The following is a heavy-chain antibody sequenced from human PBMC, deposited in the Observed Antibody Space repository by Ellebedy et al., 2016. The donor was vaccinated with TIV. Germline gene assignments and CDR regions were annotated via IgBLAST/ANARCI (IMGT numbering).Heavy chain of an antibody. J-gene: IGHJ4*02. D-gene: IGHD3-10*01. Sequence: PGGSLRLSCAASEFTFSTYWMNWVRQAPGKGLEWVATIKQDGSEKYYVDSVTGRFTITRDNAENSLYLQINSLRAEDTAVYYCATERGAYSGSGQAFDYWGQGTLVTVSS. CDR3: ATERGAYSGSGQAFDY. CDR1: EFTFSTYW. V-gene: IGHV3-7*01. CDR2: IKQDGSEK.